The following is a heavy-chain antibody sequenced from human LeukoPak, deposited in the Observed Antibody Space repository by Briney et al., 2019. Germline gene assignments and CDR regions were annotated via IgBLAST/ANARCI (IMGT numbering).Heavy chain of an antibody. J-gene: IGHJ4*02. CDR2: ISGSGGST. V-gene: IGHV3-23*01. D-gene: IGHD6-13*01. CDR3: AKDQKSIAATGYDY. Sequence: PRGSLRLSCAASGFTFANYAMSWVRQGPGKGLEWVSTISGSGGSTYYADSVKGRFTISRDNSKNTLFLQMNSLRADDTAVYFCAKDQKSIAATGYDYWGQGTLVTVSS. CDR1: GFTFANYA.